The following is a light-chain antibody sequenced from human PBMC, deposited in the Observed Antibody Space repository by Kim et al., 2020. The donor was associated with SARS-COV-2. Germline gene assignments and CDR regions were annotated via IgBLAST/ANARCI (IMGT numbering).Light chain of an antibody. CDR2: RTN. CDR3: ALYLGSAIWV. J-gene: IGLJ3*02. V-gene: IGLV8-61*01. CDR1: SGSVSSRYY. Sequence: QTVVTQEPSFSVSPGGTVTLTCALSSGSVSSRYYPSWYQQTPGQAPRTLIYRTNSRSSGVPDRFSGSILGNKAALTITGAQAEDDSTYYCALYLGSAIWVFGGGTTLTVL.